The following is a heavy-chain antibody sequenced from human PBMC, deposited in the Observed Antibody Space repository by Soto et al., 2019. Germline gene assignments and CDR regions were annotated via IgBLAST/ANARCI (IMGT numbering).Heavy chain of an antibody. V-gene: IGHV1-18*04. CDR2: VSGNNGAS. J-gene: IGHJ5*01. CDR1: GYTSADFG. Sequence: QVQLMQSGTEVKKPAASVTVSCKASGYTSADFGISWVRQAPGQGLEWMGWVSGNNGASNPAPKVQGRITMTLDTSTGVSYMALRSLRSDDTAIYYCVRDQKYFRVNGNWFDSWGQGTLVSVSS. D-gene: IGHD2-2*01. CDR3: VRDQKYFRVNGNWFDS.